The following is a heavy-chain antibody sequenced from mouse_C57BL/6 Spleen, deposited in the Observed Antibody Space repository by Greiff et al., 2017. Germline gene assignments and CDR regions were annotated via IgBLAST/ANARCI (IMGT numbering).Heavy chain of an antibody. CDR3: ARSPITTVENPRAY. V-gene: IGHV1-4*01. CDR2: INPSSGYT. Sequence: QVQLKESGAELARPGASVKMSCKASGYTFTSYTMHWVKQRPGQGLEWIGYINPSSGYTKYNQKFKDKATLTADKSSSTAYMQLSSLTSEDSAVYYCARSPITTVENPRAYWGQGTLVTVSA. D-gene: IGHD1-1*01. CDR1: GYTFTSYT. J-gene: IGHJ3*01.